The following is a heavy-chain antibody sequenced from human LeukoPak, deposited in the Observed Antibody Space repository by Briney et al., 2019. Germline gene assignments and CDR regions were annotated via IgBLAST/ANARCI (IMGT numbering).Heavy chain of an antibody. D-gene: IGHD6-6*01. CDR1: GGSISSYY. CDR2: IYYSGST. CDR3: ATIDVDSSSSSEYFQH. J-gene: IGHJ1*01. V-gene: IGHV4-59*01. Sequence: SETLSLTCTVSGGSISSYYWSWIRQPPGKGLEWIGYIYYSGSTNYNPSLKSRVTISVDTSKNQFSLKLSAVTAADTAVYYCATIDVDSSSSSEYFQHWGQGTQVTVSS.